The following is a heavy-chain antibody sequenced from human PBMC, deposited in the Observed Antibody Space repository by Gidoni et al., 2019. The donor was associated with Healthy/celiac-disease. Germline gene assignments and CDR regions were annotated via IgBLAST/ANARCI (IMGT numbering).Heavy chain of an antibody. V-gene: IGHV4-31*03. CDR2: IYYSGST. CDR3: ARSGVAYGSGRGYFDY. J-gene: IGHJ4*02. Sequence: QVQLQESGPGLVKPSQTLSLTCTVSGGSISSGGYYWSWIRQHPGKGLEWLGYIYYSGSTYYNPSLKSRVTISVDTSKNQFSLKLSSVTAADTAVYYCARSGVAYGSGRGYFDYWGQGTLVTVSS. CDR1: GGSISSGGYY. D-gene: IGHD3-10*01.